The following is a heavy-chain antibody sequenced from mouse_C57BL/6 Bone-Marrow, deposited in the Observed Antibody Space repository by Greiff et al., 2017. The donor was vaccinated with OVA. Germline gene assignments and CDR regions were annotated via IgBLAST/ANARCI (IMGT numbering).Heavy chain of an antibody. Sequence: VQLQQSGAELVRPGASVKLSCTATGFNFTDDYMHWVKQRPEQGLEWIGWIDPENGDTEYASKFQGKATITADTSSNTAYLQLSSLTSEDTAVYYCATATGRFDYWGQGTTLTVSS. V-gene: IGHV14-4*01. J-gene: IGHJ2*01. CDR1: GFNFTDDY. D-gene: IGHD1-1*01. CDR3: ATATGRFDY. CDR2: IDPENGDT.